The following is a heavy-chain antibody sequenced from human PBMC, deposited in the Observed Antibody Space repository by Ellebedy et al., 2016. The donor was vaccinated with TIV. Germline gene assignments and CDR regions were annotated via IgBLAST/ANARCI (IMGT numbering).Heavy chain of an antibody. J-gene: IGHJ4*02. CDR2: ISSGGTT. Sequence: PGGSLRLSCAASGFTFSSYAMTWFRQVPGKGLEWVSTISSGGTTYYADSVKGRFTISRDNSKNTLSLQMNSLRAEDTAVYYCAKDLYQLLSFDYWGQGTLVTVSS. CDR3: AKDLYQLLSFDY. V-gene: IGHV3-23*01. D-gene: IGHD2-2*01. CDR1: GFTFSSYA.